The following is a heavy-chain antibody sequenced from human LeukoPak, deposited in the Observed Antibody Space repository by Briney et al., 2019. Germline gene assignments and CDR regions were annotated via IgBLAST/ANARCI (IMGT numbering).Heavy chain of an antibody. CDR1: RFTFSSYG. J-gene: IGHJ3*02. CDR3: AKVKGEVIGAFDI. Sequence: GGSLRLSCAAFRFTFSSYGMHWVRQAPGKGLEWVAVISYDGNNRYYADSVKGRFTISRYNSKNTLYLQMNSLRAEDTAVYYCAKVKGEVIGAFDIWGQRTMVTVSS. D-gene: IGHD3-16*01. CDR2: ISYDGNNR. V-gene: IGHV3-30*18.